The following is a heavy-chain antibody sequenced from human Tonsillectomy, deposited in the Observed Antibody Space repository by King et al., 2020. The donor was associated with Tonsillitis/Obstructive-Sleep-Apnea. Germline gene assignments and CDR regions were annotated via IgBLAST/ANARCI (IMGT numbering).Heavy chain of an antibody. V-gene: IGHV4-59*01. CDR3: AREADYGGNHYDY. CDR2: IYYSGST. Sequence: QLQESGPGLVKPSETLSLTCTVSGGSISSYYWSWIRQPPGKGLEWIGHIYYSGSTNYNPSLKSRVTISVDTSKNQFSLKLSSVTAADTAVYYCAREADYGGNHYDYWGQGTLVTVSS. J-gene: IGHJ4*02. CDR1: GGSISSYY. D-gene: IGHD4-23*01.